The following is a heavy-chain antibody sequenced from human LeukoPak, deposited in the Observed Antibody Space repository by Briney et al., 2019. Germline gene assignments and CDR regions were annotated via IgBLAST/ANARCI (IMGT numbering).Heavy chain of an antibody. Sequence: PGGSLRLSCAASGFTVSSNYMRWVRQAPGKGLEWVSTIYSGGSTYYADSVKGRFTISRDNSKNTLYLQMNSLRAEDTAVYYCAKFRAGGFRGVIPGRNSGDYWGQGTLVTVSS. CDR3: AKFRAGGFRGVIPGRNSGDY. D-gene: IGHD3-10*01. V-gene: IGHV3-53*01. CDR1: GFTVSSNY. CDR2: IYSGGST. J-gene: IGHJ4*02.